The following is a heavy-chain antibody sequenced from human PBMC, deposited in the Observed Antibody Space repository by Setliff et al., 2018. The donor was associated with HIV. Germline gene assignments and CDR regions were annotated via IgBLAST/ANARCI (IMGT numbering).Heavy chain of an antibody. CDR2: INHSGST. Sequence: SETLSLTCAVYGGSLSGYHWSWIRQSPEKGLEWIGEINHSGSTNYNPSLKSRVTMSVDTSKDQFSLKLSSVTAADTAVYYCARDGRHDRNRWYVTHQYFKYWGQGTLVTVSS. J-gene: IGHJ1*01. CDR3: ARDGRHDRNRWYVTHQYFKY. D-gene: IGHD2-15*01. CDR1: GGSLSGYH. V-gene: IGHV4-34*01.